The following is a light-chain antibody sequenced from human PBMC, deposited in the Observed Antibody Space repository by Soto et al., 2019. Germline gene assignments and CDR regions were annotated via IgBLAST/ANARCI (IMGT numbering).Light chain of an antibody. J-gene: IGLJ1*01. V-gene: IGLV4-69*01. CDR2: VNSDGSH. CDR3: QTWGTGIHYV. CDR1: SGHSSYA. Sequence: QPVLTQSPSASASLGASVKLTCTLSSGHSSYAIAWHQQQPEKGPRYLMKVNSDGSHSKGDGIPDRFSGSSSAAERYLTISSLQSEDEADYYFQTWGTGIHYVFGTGTKLTVL.